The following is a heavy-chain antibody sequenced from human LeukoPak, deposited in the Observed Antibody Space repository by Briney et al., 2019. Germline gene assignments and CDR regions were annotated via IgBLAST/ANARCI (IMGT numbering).Heavy chain of an antibody. J-gene: IGHJ5*02. Sequence: ASVKVSCKASGDTFSNYAISWVRQAPGQGLEWMGRIIPILDIANYALMYQGRVTITADKSTSKVYMELSSLRSEDTAVYYCARTPISGATYRFDPWGQGTLVTVSS. CDR1: GDTFSNYA. CDR2: IIPILDIA. D-gene: IGHD1-26*01. CDR3: ARTPISGATYRFDP. V-gene: IGHV1-69*04.